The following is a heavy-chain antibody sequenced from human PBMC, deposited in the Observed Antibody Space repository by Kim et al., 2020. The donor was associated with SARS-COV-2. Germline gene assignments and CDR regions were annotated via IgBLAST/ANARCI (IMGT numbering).Heavy chain of an antibody. CDR1: GFTFTSSA. V-gene: IGHV1-58*02. Sequence: SVKVSCKASGFTFTSSAMQWVRQARGQRLEWIGWIVVGSGNTNYAQKFQERVTITRDMSTSTAYMELSSLRSEDTAVYYCAAELGDCSSTSCFLRYFDLWGRGTLVTVSS. CDR3: AAELGDCSSTSCFLRYFDL. CDR2: IVVGSGNT. D-gene: IGHD2-2*01. J-gene: IGHJ2*01.